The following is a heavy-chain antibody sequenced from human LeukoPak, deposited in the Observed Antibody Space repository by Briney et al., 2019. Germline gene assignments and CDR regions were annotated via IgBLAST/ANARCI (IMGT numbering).Heavy chain of an antibody. CDR3: ARHPDYYDSSGVDY. J-gene: IGHJ4*02. CDR2: IYYRGST. CDR1: GGSISGSNYY. V-gene: IGHV4-39*01. Sequence: SETLSLTCTVSGGSISGSNYYWGWIRQPPGKGLEWIGSIYYRGSTYYNPSLKSRVTISVDTSKNQFSLKLSSVTAADTAVYYCARHPDYYDSSGVDYWGQGTLVTVSS. D-gene: IGHD3-22*01.